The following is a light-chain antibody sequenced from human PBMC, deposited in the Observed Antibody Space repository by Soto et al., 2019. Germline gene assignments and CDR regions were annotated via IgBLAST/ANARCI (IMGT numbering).Light chain of an antibody. Sequence: DIQLTQSPSARSATVGDSVTITCRASQDIITYLTWYQHKPGRAPKLLVYDASSVNSGVPSRFRGSGGGRQFTLTISRLQPEDFATYYCQQTYRTPLFSFGPGTTVDLK. CDR1: QDIITY. V-gene: IGKV1-39*01. CDR2: DAS. CDR3: QQTYRTPLFS. J-gene: IGKJ3*01.